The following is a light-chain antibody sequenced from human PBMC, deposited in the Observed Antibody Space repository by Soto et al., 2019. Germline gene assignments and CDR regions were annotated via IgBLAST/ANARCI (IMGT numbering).Light chain of an antibody. CDR2: DDN. Sequence: SYELTQPPSVSVAPGQTARISCGGNDFASKSVHWSQQKPGQAPVLVVYDDNDRPSGIPERFSGSNSGDTATLTISRVEAGDEADYYCQVWDSSSDHYVFGSGTQLTVL. CDR1: DFASKS. V-gene: IGLV3-21*02. CDR3: QVWDSSSDHYV. J-gene: IGLJ7*01.